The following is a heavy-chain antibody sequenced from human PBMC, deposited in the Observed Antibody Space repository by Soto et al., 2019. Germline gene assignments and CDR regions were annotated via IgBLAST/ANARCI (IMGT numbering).Heavy chain of an antibody. D-gene: IGHD2-21*02. V-gene: IGHV3-66*01. Sequence: GGSLRLSCAASGFTVSSNFMSWVRQVPGKGLEWVSVIYSGGSTYYADSVKGRFTISRDSSKNTLYLQMNTLRVDDTAVYYCATLSGAWSPFDYWGQGTLVTVSS. CDR1: GFTVSSNF. CDR2: IYSGGST. J-gene: IGHJ4*02. CDR3: ATLSGAWSPFDY.